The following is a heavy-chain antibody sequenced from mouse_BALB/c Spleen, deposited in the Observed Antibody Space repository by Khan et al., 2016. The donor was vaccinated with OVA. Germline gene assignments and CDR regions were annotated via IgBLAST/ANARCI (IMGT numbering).Heavy chain of an antibody. CDR2: IWAGGST. CDR1: GFSLTSYG. D-gene: IGHD1-1*01. J-gene: IGHJ3*01. V-gene: IGHV2-9*02. Sequence: QVQLKESGPGLVAPSQTLSITCTVSGFSLTSYGVHWVRQPPGKGLEWLGVIWAGGSTNHNSALMSRLSISNDNSKSQVFLKMNSLQTDDTAMYYCGRAGYYGAWFAYWGQGTLVTVSA. CDR3: GRAGYYGAWFAY.